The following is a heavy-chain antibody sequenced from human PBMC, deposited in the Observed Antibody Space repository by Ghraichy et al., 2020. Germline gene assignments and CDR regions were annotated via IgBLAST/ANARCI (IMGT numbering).Heavy chain of an antibody. CDR3: ARGFAPGSGWYGNAFDI. CDR2: IYYSGST. J-gene: IGHJ3*02. CDR1: GGSISSYY. V-gene: IGHV4-59*01. D-gene: IGHD6-19*01. Sequence: SETLSLTCTVSGGSISSYYWSWIRQPPGKGLEWIGYIYYSGSTNYNPSLKSRVTISVDTSKNQFSLKLSSVTAADTAVYYCARGFAPGSGWYGNAFDIWGQGTMVTVSS.